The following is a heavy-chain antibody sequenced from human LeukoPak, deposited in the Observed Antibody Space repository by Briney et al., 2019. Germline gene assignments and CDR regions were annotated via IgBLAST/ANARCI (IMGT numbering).Heavy chain of an antibody. D-gene: IGHD5-18*01. CDR1: GGSISSSSYY. Sequence: PSETLSLTCTVSGGSISSSSYYWGWIRQPPGKGLEWIGSIYYSGSTYYNPSLKSRVTLSVDTSKNQFSLRLTSVTAADTAVYFCASGRGYVDTALVMDYWGQGTLVTVSS. J-gene: IGHJ4*02. CDR3: ASGRGYVDTALVMDY. V-gene: IGHV4-39*07. CDR2: IYYSGST.